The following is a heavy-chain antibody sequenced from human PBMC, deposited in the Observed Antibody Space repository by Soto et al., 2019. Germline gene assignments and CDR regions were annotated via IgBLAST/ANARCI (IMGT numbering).Heavy chain of an antibody. CDR3: AKDHVAVAGTGYFDY. D-gene: IGHD6-19*01. CDR2: ISGSGGST. V-gene: IGHV3-23*01. CDR1: GFTFSSYA. Sequence: GGSLRLSCAASGFTFSSYAMSWVRQAPGKGLEWVSAISGSGGSTYYAASVKGRFTISRDNSKSTLYLQINSLRAEDTAVYYCAKDHVAVAGTGYFDYWGQGTLVTVSS. J-gene: IGHJ4*02.